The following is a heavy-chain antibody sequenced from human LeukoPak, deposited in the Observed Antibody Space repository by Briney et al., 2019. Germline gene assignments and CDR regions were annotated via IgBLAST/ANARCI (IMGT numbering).Heavy chain of an antibody. CDR2: INHSGST. V-gene: IGHV4-34*01. J-gene: IGHJ6*02. D-gene: IGHD3-22*01. CDR1: GGSFSGYY. Sequence: PSETLSLTCAVYGGSFSGYYWSWIRQPPGKGLEWIGEINHSGSTNYNPSLKSRVTISVDTSKNQFSLKLSSVTAADTAVYYCARVHSSGYYRPYGMDVWGQGTTVTVPS. CDR3: ARVHSSGYYRPYGMDV.